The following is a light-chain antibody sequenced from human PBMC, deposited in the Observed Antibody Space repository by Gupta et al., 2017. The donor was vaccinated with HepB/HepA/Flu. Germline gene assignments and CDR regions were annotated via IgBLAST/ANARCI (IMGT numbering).Light chain of an antibody. Sequence: DIQMTQSPSSLSASVGDRVTITCRASQTISDYVSWYAQKVGQAPKLLIYAASNLESGVPSKFSGGGSGTYFTLTISSLQPEDFATYYCQQCDNHPITFGQGTRLEI. J-gene: IGKJ5*01. CDR3: QQCDNHPIT. CDR2: AAS. V-gene: IGKV1-39*01. CDR1: QTISDY.